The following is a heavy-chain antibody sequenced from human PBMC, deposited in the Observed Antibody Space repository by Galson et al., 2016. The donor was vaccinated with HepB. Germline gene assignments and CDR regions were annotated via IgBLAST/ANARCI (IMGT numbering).Heavy chain of an antibody. D-gene: IGHD5-18*01. CDR1: GGSFGFYY. J-gene: IGHJ6*02. V-gene: IGHV4-34*01. Sequence: SETLSLTCAVDGGSFGFYYWTWIRQPPGKGLEWIGEINHSGGTNYSPSLKSRATMSVDTSKSQFSLRLSSVTAADTAVYYCARGRGHSYGRNYYYYGLDVWGQGTTVTVSS. CDR3: ARGRGHSYGRNYYYYGLDV. CDR2: INHSGGT.